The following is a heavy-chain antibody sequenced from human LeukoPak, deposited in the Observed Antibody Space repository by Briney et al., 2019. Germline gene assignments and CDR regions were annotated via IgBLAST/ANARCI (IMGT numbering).Heavy chain of an antibody. CDR2: IYYSGST. Sequence: SQTLPLTCTVSGGSISSGGYYWSWIRQHPGKGLEWIGYIYYSGSTYYNPSLKSRVTISVDTSKNQFSLKLSSVTAADTAVYYCASGPVAAAGSDDYWGQGTLVTVSS. V-gene: IGHV4-31*03. CDR1: GGSISSGGYY. D-gene: IGHD6-13*01. J-gene: IGHJ4*02. CDR3: ASGPVAAAGSDDY.